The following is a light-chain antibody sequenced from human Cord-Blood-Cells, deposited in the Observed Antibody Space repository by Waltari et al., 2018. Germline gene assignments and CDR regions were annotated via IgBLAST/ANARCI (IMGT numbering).Light chain of an antibody. J-gene: IGKJ2*01. Sequence: IQLTQSPSSRSASVGDRVTITCQASQDISNYLTWYQQKPGKAPKLLIYDASNLETGVPSRFSGSGSGTDFTFTISSLQPEDIATYYCQQYDNLPYTFGQGTKLEIK. V-gene: IGKV1-33*01. CDR3: QQYDNLPYT. CDR2: DAS. CDR1: QDISNY.